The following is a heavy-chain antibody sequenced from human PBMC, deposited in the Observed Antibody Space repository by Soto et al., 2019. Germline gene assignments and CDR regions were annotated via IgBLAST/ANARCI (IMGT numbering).Heavy chain of an antibody. J-gene: IGHJ5*02. CDR3: ASPHKSLEAAGLAPNCFDP. CDR2: ISAYNGNT. V-gene: IGHV1-18*01. CDR1: GYTFTSYG. Sequence: ASVKVSCKASGYTFTSYGISWVRQAPGQGLEWMGWISAYNGNTNYAQKLQGRVTMTTDTSTSTAYMELRSLRSDDTAVYYCASPHKSLEAAGLAPNCFDPWGQGTLVTVSS. D-gene: IGHD6-13*01.